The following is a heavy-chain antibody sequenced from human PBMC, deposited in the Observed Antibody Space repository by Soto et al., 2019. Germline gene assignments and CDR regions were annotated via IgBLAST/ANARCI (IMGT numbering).Heavy chain of an antibody. CDR2: ISAGGGTT. J-gene: IGHJ4*02. D-gene: IGHD6-13*01. CDR3: AKDTSSSW. CDR1: GFTFSKSG. Sequence: EVQLLESGGGLVQPGGSLRLSCVASGFTFSKSGMSWVRQASGKGLEWVSGISAGGGTTYYADSVKGRFTISRDNSKMTLYLRMNCLRAEDAAVYFCAKDTSSSWWGQGTLVTVSS. V-gene: IGHV3-23*01.